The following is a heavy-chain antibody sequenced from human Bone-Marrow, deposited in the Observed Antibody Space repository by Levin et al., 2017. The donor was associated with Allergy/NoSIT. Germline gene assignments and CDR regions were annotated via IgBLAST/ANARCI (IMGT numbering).Heavy chain of an antibody. J-gene: IGHJ6*02. Sequence: GESLKISCAASGITFSNYAMHWVRQAPGKGLEWVAVISYDGSKKYYGDSVKGRFTISRDNSKNTLSLQMNSLRAEDTALYYCAKEDMIVEVGHGLDVWGQGTTVTVSS. CDR3: AKEDMIVEVGHGLDV. CDR1: GITFSNYA. V-gene: IGHV3-30*18. CDR2: ISYDGSKK. D-gene: IGHD3-22*01.